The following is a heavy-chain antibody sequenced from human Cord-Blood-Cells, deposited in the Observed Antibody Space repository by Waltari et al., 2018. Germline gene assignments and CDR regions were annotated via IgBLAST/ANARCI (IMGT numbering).Heavy chain of an antibody. V-gene: IGHV1-2*02. CDR2: INPNSGGT. J-gene: IGHJ4*02. CDR3: ARAPAIVVVPAAIMFDY. CDR1: GYTFTGYY. Sequence: QVQLVQSGAEVKKPGASVKVSCKASGYTFTGYYMHRVRQAPGKGLEWMGWINPNSGGTNYAQKVQGRVTMTRDTSISTAYMELSRLRSDDTAVYYCARAPAIVVVPAAIMFDYWGQGTLVTVSS. D-gene: IGHD2-2*01.